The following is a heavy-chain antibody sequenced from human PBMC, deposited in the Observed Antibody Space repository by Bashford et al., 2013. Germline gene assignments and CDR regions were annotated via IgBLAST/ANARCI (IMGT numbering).Heavy chain of an antibody. J-gene: IGHJ5*02. D-gene: IGHD3-3*01. Sequence: SVKVSCKASGGTFSSYAISWVRQAPGQGLEWMGGIIPIFGTANYAQKFQGRVTITADESTSTAYMELSSLRSEDTAVYYCARAAVVGVVHNWFDPWGQGTLVTVSS. CDR1: GGTFSSYA. V-gene: IGHV1-69*13. CDR2: IIPIFGTA. CDR3: ARAAVVGVVHNWFDP.